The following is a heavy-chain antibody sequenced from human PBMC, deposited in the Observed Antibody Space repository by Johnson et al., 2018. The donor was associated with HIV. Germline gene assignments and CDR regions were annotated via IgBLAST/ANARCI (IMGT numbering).Heavy chain of an antibody. CDR3: ATEPNAFDI. CDR2: IKSEADGGTT. Sequence: EQLVESGGGLVKPGGSLRLSCATSGFTFNNTWMSWVRQAPGKGLEWLGHIKSEADGGTTDYAAPVKGKFIISRDDSKTTLYLQINSLKSEDTAVYYCATEPNAFDIWGQGTMVTVSS. J-gene: IGHJ3*02. CDR1: GFTFNNTW. V-gene: IGHV3-15*01.